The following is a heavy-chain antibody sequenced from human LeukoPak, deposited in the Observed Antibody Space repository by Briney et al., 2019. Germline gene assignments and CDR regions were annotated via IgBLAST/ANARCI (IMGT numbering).Heavy chain of an antibody. CDR1: GGSFSGYY. CDR3: ARRRAGIIAVAGVDY. CDR2: INHSGST. J-gene: IGHJ4*02. Sequence: PSETLSLTCAVYGGSFSGYYWSWIRQPPGKGLEWIGEINHSGSTNYNPSLKSRVTISVDTSKNQFSLKLSSVTAADTAVYYCARRRAGIIAVAGVDYWGQGTLVTVSS. D-gene: IGHD6-19*01. V-gene: IGHV4-34*01.